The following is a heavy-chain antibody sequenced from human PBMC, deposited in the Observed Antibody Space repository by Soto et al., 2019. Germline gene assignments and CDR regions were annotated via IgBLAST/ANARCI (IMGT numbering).Heavy chain of an antibody. CDR3: ARVLSGYDFAY. CDR1: GYTFTSYG. CDR2: ISANNGNT. V-gene: IGHV1-18*01. J-gene: IGHJ4*02. D-gene: IGHD5-12*01. Sequence: QVQLVQSGAEVKKPGASVKVSCKASGYTFTSYGINWVRQAPGHGLEGMGWISANNGNTHYAQKLQGRVTMTTDTSPSTAYMELRSLRSDDTAVYYCARVLSGYDFAYWGQGTLVTVSS.